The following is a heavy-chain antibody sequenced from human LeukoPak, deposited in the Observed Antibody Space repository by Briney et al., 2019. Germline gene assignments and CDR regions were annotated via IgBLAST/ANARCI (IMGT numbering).Heavy chain of an antibody. CDR1: GYTFTPYS. CDR3: ARDAATINFDY. D-gene: IGHD5-24*01. Sequence: GASVKVSCKASGYTFTPYSINWMRQAPGQGLEWMGWINPNTGIPTYAQGFTGRFVFSLDTSVSTAYLHISSLKTEDTAVYYCARDAATINFDYWGQGTLVTVSS. V-gene: IGHV7-4-1*02. CDR2: INPNTGIP. J-gene: IGHJ4*02.